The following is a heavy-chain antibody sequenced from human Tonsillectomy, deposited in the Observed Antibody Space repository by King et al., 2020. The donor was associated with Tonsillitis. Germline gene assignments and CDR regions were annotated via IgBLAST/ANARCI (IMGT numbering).Heavy chain of an antibody. Sequence: MQLQEPGPGLVKPSETLSLTCTVSGGSISSYYWSWIRQPPGKGLEWIGYIYYSGSTNYNPSLKSRVTISVDTSKNQFSLKLSSVTAADTAVYYCARRDYDFWSGPTEDYYYYYMDVWGKGTTVTVSS. J-gene: IGHJ6*03. CDR2: IYYSGST. D-gene: IGHD3-3*01. V-gene: IGHV4-59*08. CDR3: ARRDYDFWSGPTEDYYYYYMDV. CDR1: GGSISSYY.